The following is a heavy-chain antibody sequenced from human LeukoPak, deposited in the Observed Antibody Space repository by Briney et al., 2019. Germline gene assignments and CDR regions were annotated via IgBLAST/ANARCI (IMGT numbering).Heavy chain of an antibody. V-gene: IGHV3-21*01. D-gene: IGHD7-27*01. J-gene: IGHJ4*02. Sequence: GGSLRLSCAASGFTFSSYSMNWVRQAPGKGLEWVSSISSSSYIYYADSVKGRFTISRDNAKNSLYLQMNSLRAEDTAVYYCARDTAELGRDYWGQGTLVTVSS. CDR2: ISSSSYI. CDR1: GFTFSSYS. CDR3: ARDTAELGRDY.